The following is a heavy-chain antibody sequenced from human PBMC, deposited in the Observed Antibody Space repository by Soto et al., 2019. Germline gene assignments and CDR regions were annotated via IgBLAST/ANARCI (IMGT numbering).Heavy chain of an antibody. CDR1: GFSFTNFA. Sequence: GGSLRLSCAASGFSFTNFAMSWVRQAPGKGLEWVAGIGASGDITWYADSVKGRLSISRDNSKNTLYLQLNSLRFEDTAVYYCAKDDFTDRGDDYFDYWGPGTLVTVSS. CDR2: IGASGDIT. V-gene: IGHV3-23*01. D-gene: IGHD2-21*02. CDR3: AKDDFTDRGDDYFDY. J-gene: IGHJ4*02.